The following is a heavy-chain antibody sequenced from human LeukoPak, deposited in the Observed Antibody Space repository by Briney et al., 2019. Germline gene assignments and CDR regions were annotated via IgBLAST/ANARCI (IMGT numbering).Heavy chain of an antibody. CDR3: ARHTDFWSGYYTGTNWFDP. CDR2: IYTSGST. D-gene: IGHD3-3*01. Sequence: PSETLSLTCTVSGGSISSYYWSWIRQPPGKGLEWIGYIYTSGSTNYNPSLKSRVTISVDTSKNQFSLKLSSVTAADTAVYYCARHTDFWSGYYTGTNWFDPWGQGTLVTVSS. CDR1: GGSISSYY. V-gene: IGHV4-4*09. J-gene: IGHJ5*02.